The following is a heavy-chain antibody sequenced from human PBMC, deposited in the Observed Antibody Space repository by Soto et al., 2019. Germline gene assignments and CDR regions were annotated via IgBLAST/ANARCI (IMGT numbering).Heavy chain of an antibody. CDR3: APFSYDY. D-gene: IGHD5-18*01. CDR1: GFTYSSDG. V-gene: IGHV3-33*01. CDR2: IWYDGSNK. Sequence: QVKLVESGGGVVQPGRSLRLSCAASGFTYSSDGMHWVRQAPGKGLEWLAVIWYDGSNKYYADSVKGRFTISRDNSKNTLYLQINSLRAEDTAVYYCAPFSYDYWGQGTLVTVSS. J-gene: IGHJ4*02.